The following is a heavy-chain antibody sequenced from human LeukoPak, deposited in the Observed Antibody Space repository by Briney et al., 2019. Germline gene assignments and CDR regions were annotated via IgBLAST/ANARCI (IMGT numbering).Heavy chain of an antibody. CDR3: ARQTAMGRSGDY. V-gene: IGHV5-51*01. D-gene: IGHD5-18*01. Sequence: GESLKISCKASGYSFTSYWIGWVRHMPGKGLEWMGIIDPSDSETRYTPSFQGQATISVDESLTTAYLQWTSLKASDTAMYYCARQTAMGRSGDYWGQGTQVTVSS. CDR1: GYSFTSYW. J-gene: IGHJ4*02. CDR2: IDPSDSET.